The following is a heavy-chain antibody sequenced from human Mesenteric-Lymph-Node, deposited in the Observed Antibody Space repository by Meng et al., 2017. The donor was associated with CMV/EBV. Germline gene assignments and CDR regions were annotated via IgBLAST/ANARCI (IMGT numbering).Heavy chain of an antibody. CDR3: TRPGGDIVATIESFTDY. D-gene: IGHD5-12*01. J-gene: IGHJ4*02. CDR2: IRSKANSYAT. CDR1: FRGSA. Sequence: FRGSAMHWVRQASGKGLEWVGRIRSKANSYATAYAASVKGRFTISRDDSKNTAYLQMNSLKTEDTAVYYCTRPGGDIVATIESFTDYWGQGTLVTVSS. V-gene: IGHV3-73*01.